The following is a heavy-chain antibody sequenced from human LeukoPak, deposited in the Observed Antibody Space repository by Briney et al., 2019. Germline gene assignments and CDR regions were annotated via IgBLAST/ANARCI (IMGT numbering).Heavy chain of an antibody. CDR3: ARDPGPYGDYMDV. J-gene: IGHJ6*03. CDR2: IRYDGSNK. CDR1: GFTFSSYG. D-gene: IGHD1-1*01. Sequence: PGGSLRLSCAASGFTFSSYGMHWVRQAPGKGLEWVTYIRYDGSNKYYADSVKGRFTISRDNSKNTLYLQMNSLRVEDTAVYYCARDPGPYGDYMDVWGKGTTVTVSS. V-gene: IGHV3-30*02.